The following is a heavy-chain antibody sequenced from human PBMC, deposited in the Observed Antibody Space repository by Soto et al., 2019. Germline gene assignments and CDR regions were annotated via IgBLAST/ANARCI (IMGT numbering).Heavy chain of an antibody. CDR1: GFTFSSYG. D-gene: IGHD6-13*01. CDR2: IWYDGSNK. CDR3: ARPDIAAAGVYYYYYGMDV. V-gene: IGHV3-33*01. J-gene: IGHJ6*02. Sequence: GGSLRLSCAASGFTFSSYGMHWVRQAPGKGLEWVAVIWYDGSNKYYADSVKGRFTISRDNSKNTLYLQMNSLRAEDTAVYYCARPDIAAAGVYYYYYGMDVWGQGTTVTVSS.